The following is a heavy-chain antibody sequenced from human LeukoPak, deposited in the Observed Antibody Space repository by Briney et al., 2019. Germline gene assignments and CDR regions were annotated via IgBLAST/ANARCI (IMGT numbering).Heavy chain of an antibody. CDR2: ISGSGGST. V-gene: IGHV3-23*01. CDR1: GFVFSNYA. CDR3: AKEAAPAPGRAVFDQ. D-gene: IGHD6-13*01. Sequence: QPGGSLRLSCAASGFVFSNYAMSWVRQAPGKGLEWVSSISGSGGSTYYADSVKGRFTISRDNSKNTVYLQMNSLRAEDTALYYCAKEAAPAPGRAVFDQWGQGTLVTVSS. J-gene: IGHJ4*02.